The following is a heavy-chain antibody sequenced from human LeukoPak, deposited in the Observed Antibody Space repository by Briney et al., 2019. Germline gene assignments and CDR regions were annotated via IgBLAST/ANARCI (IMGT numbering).Heavy chain of an antibody. CDR2: ISDDGRRK. Sequence: GSLRLSCAASGFSFIRYCMHWVRQAPGKGLEWVGVISDDGRRKDYADSVKGRFTISRDNSKDTLYLQMNSLRAEDTAVYYCAKRPSDYGDYVSYFDYWGQGTLVTVSS. J-gene: IGHJ4*02. V-gene: IGHV3-30*18. CDR3: AKRPSDYGDYVSYFDY. D-gene: IGHD4-17*01. CDR1: GFSFIRYC.